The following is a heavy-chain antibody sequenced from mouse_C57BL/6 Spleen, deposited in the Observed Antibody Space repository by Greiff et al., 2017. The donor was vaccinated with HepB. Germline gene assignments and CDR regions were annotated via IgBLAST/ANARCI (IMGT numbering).Heavy chain of an antibody. V-gene: IGHV5-9*01. CDR2: ISGGGGNT. CDR3: ARQSPASWFAY. J-gene: IGHJ3*01. Sequence: DVHLVESGGGLVKPGGSLKLSCAASGFTFSSYTMSWVRQTPEKRLEWVATISGGGGNTYYPDSVKGRFTISRDNAKNTLYLQMSSLRSEDTALYYCARQSPASWFAYWGQGTLVTVSA. CDR1: GFTFSSYT.